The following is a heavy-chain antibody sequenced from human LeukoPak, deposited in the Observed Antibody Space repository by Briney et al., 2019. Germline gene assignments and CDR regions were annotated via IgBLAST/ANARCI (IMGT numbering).Heavy chain of an antibody. J-gene: IGHJ5*02. CDR3: AKSLYGSGSYYNWFDP. D-gene: IGHD3-10*01. Sequence: SETLSLTCVVYGGSFSGYYWSWIRQSPGKGLEWIGEINHRGSTNYNPSLKRRVTISLDTSKNQFSLKLSSVTAADTAVYYCAKSLYGSGSYYNWFDPWGQGTLVTVPS. CDR1: GGSFSGYY. V-gene: IGHV4-34*01. CDR2: INHRGST.